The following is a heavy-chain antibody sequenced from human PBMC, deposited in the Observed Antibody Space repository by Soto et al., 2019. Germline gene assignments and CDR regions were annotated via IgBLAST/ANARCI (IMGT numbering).Heavy chain of an antibody. V-gene: IGHV3-23*01. CDR3: AKLGSSSWSPHYYFDY. J-gene: IGHJ4*02. Sequence: EVQLLESGGGLVQPGGSLRLSCAASGFTFNNYAMGWVRQAPGKGLEWVSAITGSGSDTYYLDSVKGRFTISRDNSKNTLDLQMNSLRAEDTGIYYCAKLGSSSWSPHYYFDYWGQGTLVTVSS. D-gene: IGHD2-2*01. CDR1: GFTFNNYA. CDR2: ITGSGSDT.